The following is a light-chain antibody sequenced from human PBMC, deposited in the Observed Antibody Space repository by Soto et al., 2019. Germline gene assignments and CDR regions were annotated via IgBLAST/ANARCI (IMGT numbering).Light chain of an antibody. V-gene: IGKV1-39*01. J-gene: IGKJ1*01. CDR2: SAS. Sequence: DIQMTQSPSSLSASVGDRVTITCRASQTIGKYVNWYQQKPGRAPKLLIYSASVLQSGVPSRVSGSGVGTDFTLTISSLKPEDFATYYCQQSFNTPRTFGQGTKVEIK. CDR3: QQSFNTPRT. CDR1: QTIGKY.